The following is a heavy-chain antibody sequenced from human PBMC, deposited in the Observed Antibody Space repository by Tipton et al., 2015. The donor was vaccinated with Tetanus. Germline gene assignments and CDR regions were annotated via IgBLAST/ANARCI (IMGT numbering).Heavy chain of an antibody. CDR1: GYNFVNFG. Sequence: QSGAEVKEPGASVKVSRKASGYNFVNFGISWVRQAPGQGLEWMGGIIPIFGTITYAQKFQGRVTITADRSTNTAYMELNSLTSEDTAVYYCARSRGGTRVYYAIAFWGQGTLVTVSS. CDR2: IIPIFGTI. CDR3: ARSRGGTRVYYAIAF. D-gene: IGHD3-22*01. J-gene: IGHJ4*02. V-gene: IGHV1-69*06.